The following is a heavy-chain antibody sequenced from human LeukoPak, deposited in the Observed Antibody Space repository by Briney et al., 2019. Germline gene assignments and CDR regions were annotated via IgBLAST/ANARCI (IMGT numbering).Heavy chain of an antibody. CDR2: ISDSGRST. CDR1: GFTFSSYA. J-gene: IGHJ4*02. Sequence: PGGSLRLSCVASGFTFSSYAMGWVRQAPGKGLEWVSGISDSGRSTFYADSVKGRFTITRDNSKSTLYLQMNSLRGEDTALYYCVKVWFGEILLDYWGQGTLGTASS. V-gene: IGHV3-23*01. CDR3: VKVWFGEILLDY. D-gene: IGHD3-10*01.